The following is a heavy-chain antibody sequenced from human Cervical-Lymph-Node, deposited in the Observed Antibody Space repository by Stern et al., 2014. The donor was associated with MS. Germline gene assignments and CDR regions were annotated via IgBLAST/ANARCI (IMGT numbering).Heavy chain of an antibody. CDR2: IAWNDKT. CDR3: ARMMGSGYRRYFDY. J-gene: IGHJ4*02. V-gene: IGHV2-70*04. CDR1: GFSLITSGTS. Sequence: VTLKESGPALVKPTQTLTLTCTFSGFSLITSGTSVSWIRQPPGRALEWLAHIAWNDKTLYNSSQMVRLTLYKDTSKQQIDSTTANVDPVDTATYYCARMMGSGYRRYFDYWGQGTPVTVSS. D-gene: IGHD3-3*01.